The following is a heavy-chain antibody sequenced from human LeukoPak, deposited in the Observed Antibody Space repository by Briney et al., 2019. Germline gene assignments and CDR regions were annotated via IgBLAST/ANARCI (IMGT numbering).Heavy chain of an antibody. J-gene: IGHJ3*02. D-gene: IGHD3-22*01. CDR2: ISAYNGNT. CDR1: GYTFTSYG. CDR3: ARNFYDSSGYYSAFDI. Sequence: ASVKVSCKASGYTFTSYGISWVRQAPGQGLEWMGWISAYNGNTNYAQKLQCRVTMTTDTSTSTAYMELRSLRSDDTAVYYCARNFYDSSGYYSAFDIWGQGTMVTDSS. V-gene: IGHV1-18*01.